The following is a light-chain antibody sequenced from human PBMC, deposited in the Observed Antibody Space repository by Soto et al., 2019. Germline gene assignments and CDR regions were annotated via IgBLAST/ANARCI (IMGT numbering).Light chain of an antibody. CDR1: QSISNN. CDR2: GAS. J-gene: IGKJ1*01. CDR3: QQYGSSGT. Sequence: EIVMTQSPXTLSVSPGERATLSCRASQSISNNFAWYQHKPGQAPRVLIYGASTRATGIPARFSGSGSGTDFTLTISRLEPEDFAVYYCQQYGSSGTFGQGTKVDI. V-gene: IGKV3-15*01.